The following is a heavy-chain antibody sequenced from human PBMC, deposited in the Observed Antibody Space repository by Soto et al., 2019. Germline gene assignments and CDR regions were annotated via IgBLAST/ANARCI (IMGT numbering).Heavy chain of an antibody. CDR1: GDSVSSNSAA. CDR2: RYYRSKWYN. D-gene: IGHD6-13*01. Sequence: SLTLSLTCAISGDSVSSNSAAWNWIRQSPSRGLEWLGRRYYRSKWYNDYAVSVKSRITINPDTSKNQFSLQLNSVTPEDTAVYYCARDMLDGCSSWYYDYYYYGMDVWGQGTTVTVSS. J-gene: IGHJ6*02. V-gene: IGHV6-1*01. CDR3: ARDMLDGCSSWYYDYYYYGMDV.